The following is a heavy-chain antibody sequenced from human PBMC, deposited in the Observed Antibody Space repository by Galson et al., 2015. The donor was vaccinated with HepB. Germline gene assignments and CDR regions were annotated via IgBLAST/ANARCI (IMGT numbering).Heavy chain of an antibody. V-gene: IGHV3-23*01. CDR2: ISGSGDST. CDR3: AKDLGFRREVYDN. D-gene: IGHD2-2*03. CDR1: GFTFNNYA. J-gene: IGHJ4*02. Sequence: SLRLSCAASGFTFNNYAMTWVRQAPGKGLEWVSAISGSGDSTYYADSVKGRFTLSRDNSKNMLYLQMNRLRVEDTAVYYCAKDLGFRREVYDNWGQGTLVTVSS.